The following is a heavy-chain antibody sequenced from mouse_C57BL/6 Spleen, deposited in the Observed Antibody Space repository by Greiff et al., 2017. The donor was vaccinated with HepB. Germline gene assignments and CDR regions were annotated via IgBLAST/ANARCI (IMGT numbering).Heavy chain of an antibody. J-gene: IGHJ4*01. Sequence: QVQLKQPGAELVKPGASVKLSCKASGYTFTSYWMHWVKQRPGRGLEWIGRIDPNSGGTKYNEKFKSKATLTVDKPSSTAYMQLSSLTSEDSAVYYCAREREPYGNYDAMDYWGQGTSVTVSS. V-gene: IGHV1-72*01. CDR3: AREREPYGNYDAMDY. CDR2: IDPNSGGT. D-gene: IGHD2-1*01. CDR1: GYTFTSYW.